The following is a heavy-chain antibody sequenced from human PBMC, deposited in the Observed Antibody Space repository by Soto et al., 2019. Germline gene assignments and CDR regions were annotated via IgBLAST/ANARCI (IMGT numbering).Heavy chain of an antibody. Sequence: QVQFVQSGAEVKEPGASVRVSCKASGYTFINFDISWVRQAAGQGLEWLGWMNPGSGKTGYASKFQGRVAMTRDASTCTSPLELSSLTSDDPAVYYCARMASAGTLNWFDPWGQGTLVTVSS. V-gene: IGHV1-8*02. CDR3: ARMASAGTLNWFDP. CDR1: GYTFINFD. CDR2: MNPGSGKT. D-gene: IGHD6-13*01. J-gene: IGHJ5*02.